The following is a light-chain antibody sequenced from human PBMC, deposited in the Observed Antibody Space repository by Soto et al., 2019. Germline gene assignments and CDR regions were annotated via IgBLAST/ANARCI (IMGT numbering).Light chain of an antibody. Sequence: QSALTQPASVSGSPGQSIPISCTGTSSDVGGYNYVSWYQQHPGKAPKLMIYDVTNRPSGVSNRFSGSKSGNTASLTISGLQAEDEADYYCNSYTSSTTVVFGGGTKLPS. CDR3: NSYTSSTTVV. J-gene: IGLJ2*01. CDR2: DVT. CDR1: SSDVGGYNY. V-gene: IGLV2-14*01.